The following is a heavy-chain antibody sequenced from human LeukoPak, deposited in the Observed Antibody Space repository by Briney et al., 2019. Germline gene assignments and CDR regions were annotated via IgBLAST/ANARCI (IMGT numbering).Heavy chain of an antibody. J-gene: IGHJ4*02. V-gene: IGHV3-33*01. CDR1: GFTFSSYG. CDR2: IWYDGSNK. D-gene: IGHD1-26*01. CDR3: ARGVGATWGYFDY. Sequence: QPGGSLRLSCAASGFTFSSYGMNWVRQAPGKGLEWVAVIWYDGSNKYYADSVKGRFTISRDNSKNTLYLQMNSLRAEDTAVYYCARGVGATWGYFDYWGQGTLVTVSS.